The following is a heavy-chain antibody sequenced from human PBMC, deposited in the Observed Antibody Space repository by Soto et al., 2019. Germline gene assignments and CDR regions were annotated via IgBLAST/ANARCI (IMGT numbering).Heavy chain of an antibody. CDR2: ISGSGGST. D-gene: IGHD3-22*01. CDR1: EFTISSHA. J-gene: IGHJ4*02. Sequence: PGGSMRLSWAASEFTISSHAMSWVSQAPGKGLEWVSAISGSGGSTYYADSVKGRFTISRDNSKNTLYLQMNSLRAEDTAVYYCAKVRVVVATGWGQGTLVTVSS. V-gene: IGHV3-23*01. CDR3: AKVRVVVATG.